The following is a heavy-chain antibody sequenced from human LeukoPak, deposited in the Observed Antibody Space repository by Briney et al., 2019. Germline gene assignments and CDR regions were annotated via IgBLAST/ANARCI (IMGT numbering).Heavy chain of an antibody. CDR1: GGSFSGYY. CDR3: ASYAKDIVVLPAASIYWYFDL. J-gene: IGHJ2*01. CDR2: INHRGST. D-gene: IGHD2-2*01. V-gene: IGHV4-34*01. Sequence: PSETLSLTCAVYGGSFSGYYWSWIRQPPGKGLEWIGEINHRGSTNLNPSLKSRVTLSVDTSKHQFSLKLTSVTAADTAVYYCASYAKDIVVLPAASIYWYFDLWGRGTLVTVSS.